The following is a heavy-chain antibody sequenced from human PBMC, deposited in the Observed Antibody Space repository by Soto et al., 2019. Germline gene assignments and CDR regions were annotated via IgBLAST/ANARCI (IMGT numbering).Heavy chain of an antibody. CDR3: AGGVGTGYYYYGMDV. Sequence: QVQLVQSGAEVKKPGASVKVSCKASGYTFTSYAMHWVRQAPGQRLEWMGWINAGNGNTKSSQKFQGRVTITRDTSASTAYMELSSLRSEDTAVYYCAGGVGTGYYYYGMDVWGQGTTVTVSS. D-gene: IGHD1-1*01. CDR1: GYTFTSYA. J-gene: IGHJ6*02. CDR2: INAGNGNT. V-gene: IGHV1-3*01.